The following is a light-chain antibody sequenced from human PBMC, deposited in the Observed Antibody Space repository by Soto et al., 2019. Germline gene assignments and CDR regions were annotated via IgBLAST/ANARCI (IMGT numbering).Light chain of an antibody. CDR2: DAS. CDR1: QSVSSSY. V-gene: IGKV3-20*01. J-gene: IGKJ2*01. Sequence: EIVLTQSPGTLSLSPGERATLSCRASQSVSSSYLAWYQQKPGQAPRLLIYDASSRATGTPDRFSGSGSGTDFTLTISRLEPEDFAVYYCQQYGGSPYTFGQGTKLDIK. CDR3: QQYGGSPYT.